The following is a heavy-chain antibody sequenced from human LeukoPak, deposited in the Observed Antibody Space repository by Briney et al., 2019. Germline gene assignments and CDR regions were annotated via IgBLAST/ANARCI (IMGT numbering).Heavy chain of an antibody. V-gene: IGHV3-30*04. CDR3: AKDREYYGSGTDY. J-gene: IGHJ4*02. D-gene: IGHD3-10*01. CDR1: GFTFSNYA. Sequence: GRSLRLSCAASGFTFSNYALHWVRQAPGKGLEWVAVISYDDTNKYYVDSVKGRFTISRDNSKNTLYLQMNSLRAEDTAVYYCAKDREYYGSGTDYWGQGTLVTVSS. CDR2: ISYDDTNK.